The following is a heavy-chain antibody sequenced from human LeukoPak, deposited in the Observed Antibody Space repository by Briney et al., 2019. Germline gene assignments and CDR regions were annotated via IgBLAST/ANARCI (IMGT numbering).Heavy chain of an antibody. CDR1: GYTFTGYY. V-gene: IGHV1-2*02. CDR2: INPNSGGT. D-gene: IGHD1-26*01. J-gene: IGHJ6*03. Sequence: GASVKVPCTASGYTFTGYYMHWVRQAPGQGLEWMGWINPNSGGTNYAQKFQGRVTMTRDTSISTAYMELSRLRSDDTAVYYCARDPRSGSYYSPPRVVTHYYMDVWGKGTTVTVSS. CDR3: ARDPRSGSYYSPPRVVTHYYMDV.